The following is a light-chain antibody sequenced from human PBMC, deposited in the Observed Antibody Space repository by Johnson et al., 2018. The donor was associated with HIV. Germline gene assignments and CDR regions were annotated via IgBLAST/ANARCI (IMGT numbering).Light chain of an antibody. J-gene: IGLJ1*01. V-gene: IGLV1-51*01. CDR1: SSNIESDY. CDR2: DNN. CDR3: GTWDSTLSAGGYV. Sequence: HSVLTQPPSVSAAPGQKVDISCSGSSSNIESDYVSWYQQLPGTAPKLLIYDNNKRPSGIPDRFSGSKSGTSATLGITGLQTGDEADYYCGTWDSTLSAGGYVFGTGTKVTVL.